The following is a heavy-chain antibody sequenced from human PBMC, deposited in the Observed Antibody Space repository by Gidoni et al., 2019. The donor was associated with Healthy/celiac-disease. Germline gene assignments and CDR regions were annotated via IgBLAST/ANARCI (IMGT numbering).Heavy chain of an antibody. CDR1: GFTVRSYA. D-gene: IGHD1-26*01. CDR2: ISGSGGST. J-gene: IGHJ6*02. V-gene: IGHV3-23*01. Sequence: EVQLLESGGGLVQPGGSLRLSCAASGFTVRSYAMSWVRQAPGKGLEWVSAISGSGGSTYYADSVKGRFTISRDNSKNTLYLQMNSLRAEDTAVYYCAKDRSIVGATPLGDVWGQGTTVTVSS. CDR3: AKDRSIVGATPLGDV.